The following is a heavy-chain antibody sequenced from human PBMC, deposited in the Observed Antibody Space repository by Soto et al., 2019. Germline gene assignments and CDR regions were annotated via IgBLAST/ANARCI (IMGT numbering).Heavy chain of an antibody. D-gene: IGHD5-12*01. V-gene: IGHV4-34*01. CDR3: ATPGPPEMATTRIFDY. J-gene: IGHJ4*02. CDR2: ITFRGVT. Sequence: SETLSLTCDVHGDSLSGYAWSWIRQPPGKGLEWIGEITFRGVTNYHPSLKSRVTISVDTSKNQFSLRLTSVTAADTAVYYCATPGPPEMATTRIFDYWGQGTLVTVSS. CDR1: GDSLSGYA.